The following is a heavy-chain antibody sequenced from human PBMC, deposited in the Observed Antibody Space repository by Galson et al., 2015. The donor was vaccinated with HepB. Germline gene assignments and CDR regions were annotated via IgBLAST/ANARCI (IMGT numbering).Heavy chain of an antibody. V-gene: IGHV3-23*01. CDR3: ATSERGLRDGYNPAFAY. J-gene: IGHJ4*02. D-gene: IGHD5-24*01. Sequence: SLRLSCAASGFTFSNYAMSWVRQAPGKGLEWVSSISGSGGSTYYADSVKGRFTISRDNSKNSLYLQMNSLRAEDTAVYYCATSERGLRDGYNPAFAYWGQGSLVTVSS. CDR2: ISGSGGST. CDR1: GFTFSNYA.